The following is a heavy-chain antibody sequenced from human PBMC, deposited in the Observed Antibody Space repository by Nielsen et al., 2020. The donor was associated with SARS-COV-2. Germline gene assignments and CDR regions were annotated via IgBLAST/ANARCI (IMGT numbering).Heavy chain of an antibody. V-gene: IGHV3-30*03. Sequence: GESLKISCAASGFTFSRFGMHWVRQTPGRGLEWVAYISYDGSDQYYADSVKGRFTISRDNSKNTLYLQMNSLRAEDTALYYCTRDSNGMDVWGRGTTVTVSS. J-gene: IGHJ6*02. CDR1: GFTFSRFG. CDR3: TRDSNGMDV. CDR2: ISYDGSDQ.